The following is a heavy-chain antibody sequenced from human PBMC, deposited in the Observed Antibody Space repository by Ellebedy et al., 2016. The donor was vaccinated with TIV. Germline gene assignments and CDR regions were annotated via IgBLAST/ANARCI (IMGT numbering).Heavy chain of an antibody. CDR2: ISYDGSNK. Sequence: GESLKISXAASGFTFSSYAMHWVRQAPGKGLEWVAVISYDGSNKYYADSVKGRFTISRDNSKNTLYLQMNSLRAEDTAVYYCAKVPSGAFDIWGQGTMVTVSS. J-gene: IGHJ3*02. D-gene: IGHD3-10*01. V-gene: IGHV3-30-3*01. CDR1: GFTFSSYA. CDR3: AKVPSGAFDI.